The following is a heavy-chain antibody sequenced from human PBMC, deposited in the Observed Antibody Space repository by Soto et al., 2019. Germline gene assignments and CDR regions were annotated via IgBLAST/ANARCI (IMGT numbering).Heavy chain of an antibody. CDR2: INAGNGNT. Sequence: QVQLVQSGAEVKKPGASVKVSCKASGYTFTSYAMHCVRQAPGQRLEWLGWINAGNGNTKYSQKLQGRVTITRDTTASTAYMELSSLRSEDTAVYYCARDHYFDYYWYFDLWGRGTLVTVSS. CDR3: ARDHYFDYYWYFDL. J-gene: IGHJ2*01. D-gene: IGHD4-17*01. CDR1: GYTFTSYA. V-gene: IGHV1-3*01.